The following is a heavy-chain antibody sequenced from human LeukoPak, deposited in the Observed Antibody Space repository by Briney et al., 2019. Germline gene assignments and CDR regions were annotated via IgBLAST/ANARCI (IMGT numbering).Heavy chain of an antibody. CDR2: ISYSGST. V-gene: IGHV4-39*07. CDR1: GDSISSSDYY. CDR3: ARRTSGWEANYFDY. D-gene: IGHD6-19*01. J-gene: IGHJ4*02. Sequence: PSEALSLTCTVSGDSISSSDYYWGWIRQPPGKGLGWIGTISYSGSTNYNPSLRSRVTMSVDTSKDQFSLRLSSVTAADTAVYYCARRTSGWEANYFDYWGQGALVTVSS.